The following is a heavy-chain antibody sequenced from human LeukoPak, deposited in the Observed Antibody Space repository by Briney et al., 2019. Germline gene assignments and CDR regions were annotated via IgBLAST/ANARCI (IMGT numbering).Heavy chain of an antibody. CDR1: GFTFSSYA. V-gene: IGHV3-23*01. D-gene: IGHD3-22*01. CDR2: IRRTGGST. Sequence: GGSLRLSCAASGFTFSSYAMSWVRQAPGKGLEWVSAIRRTGGSTYYADSVKGRFTISRDNSKNTLYLQMNSLRAEDTAVYYCARNYYDSSAYYYFDYWGQGTLVTVSS. J-gene: IGHJ4*02. CDR3: ARNYYDSSAYYYFDY.